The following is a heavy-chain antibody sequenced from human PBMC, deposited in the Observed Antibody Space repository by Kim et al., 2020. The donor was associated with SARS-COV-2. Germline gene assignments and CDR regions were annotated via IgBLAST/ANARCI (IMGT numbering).Heavy chain of an antibody. Sequence: GGSLRLSCAASGFTFSSYAMHWVRQAPGKGLELVAVISYDGSNKYYADSVKGRFTISRDNSKNTLYLQMNSLRAEDTAVYYCARGDGYNSPFDYWGQGTLVTVSS. CDR2: ISYDGSNK. J-gene: IGHJ4*02. V-gene: IGHV3-30*04. CDR3: ARGDGYNSPFDY. CDR1: GFTFSSYA. D-gene: IGHD5-12*01.